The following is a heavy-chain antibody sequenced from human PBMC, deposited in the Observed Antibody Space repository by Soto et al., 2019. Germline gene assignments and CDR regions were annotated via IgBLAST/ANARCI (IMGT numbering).Heavy chain of an antibody. J-gene: IGHJ5*02. D-gene: IGHD2-2*01. CDR3: ARFSNQLLFARHWFHP. CDR1: GGSFSGYY. V-gene: IGHV4-34*01. CDR2: INHSGSN. Sequence: SETRSLTCAVYGGSFSGYYWSWIRPPLGKGLEWIGEINHSGSNNYNPSLKSRVTISVDTSKNQFSLKLRSVTAADTAVYYCARFSNQLLFARHWFHPWPPRPPVTV.